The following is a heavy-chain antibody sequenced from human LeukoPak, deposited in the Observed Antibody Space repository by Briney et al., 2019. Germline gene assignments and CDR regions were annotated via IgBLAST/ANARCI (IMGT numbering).Heavy chain of an antibody. CDR2: IYYSGST. D-gene: IGHD6-13*01. CDR3: ARDRYIAAAGTRYGMDV. Sequence: PSETLSLTCTVSGGSISSGGYYWSWSRQHLGKGLEWIGYIYYSGSTYYNPSLKSRVSISVDTSQTQFSLKLSSVPAADTAVYYCARDRYIAAAGTRYGMDVWGQGTTVTVSS. J-gene: IGHJ6*02. V-gene: IGHV4-31*03. CDR1: GGSISSGGYY.